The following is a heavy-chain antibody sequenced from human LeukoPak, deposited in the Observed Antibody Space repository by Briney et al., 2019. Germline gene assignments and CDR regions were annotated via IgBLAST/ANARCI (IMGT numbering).Heavy chain of an antibody. Sequence: SSVKVSCKASGYIFTRYDNNWVRQATGQGREWMGWMNPNSGNTGYAQKFQGRVTITRNTSITTAYMALSSLRSEDTAVYYCARRRDGYTSDWFGHWGQGTLVTVSS. CDR3: ARRRDGYTSDWFGH. CDR2: MNPNSGNT. J-gene: IGHJ5*02. V-gene: IGHV1-8*01. D-gene: IGHD5-24*01. CDR1: GYIFTRYD.